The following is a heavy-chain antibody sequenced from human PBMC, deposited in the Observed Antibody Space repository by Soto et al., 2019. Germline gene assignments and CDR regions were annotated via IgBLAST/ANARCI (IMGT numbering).Heavy chain of an antibody. CDR2: ISNDGNRQ. D-gene: IGHD5-18*01. J-gene: IGHJ3*02. CDR3: ARDIYSYGSVGTTDI. V-gene: IGHV3-30-3*01. CDR1: GFSFSSQA. Sequence: LRLSCVASGFSFSSQAMHWVRQAPGKGLEWVAAISNDGNRQLYADSVKDRFTISRDNSRNTLDLQMNNLRTEDTGVYFCARDIYSYGSVGTTDIWGQGTMVTVSS.